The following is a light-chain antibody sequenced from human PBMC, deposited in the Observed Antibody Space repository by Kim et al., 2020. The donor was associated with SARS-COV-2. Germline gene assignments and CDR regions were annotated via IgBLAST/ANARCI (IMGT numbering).Light chain of an antibody. J-gene: IGLJ3*02. CDR2: QDS. V-gene: IGLV3-1*01. Sequence: VSPGQTASINCSGDKLGDKYACWYQQKPGQSPVVVIYQDSKRPSGIPERFSGSNSGNTATLTISGTQAMDEADYYCQAWDSSTGVFGGGTKLTVL. CDR3: QAWDSSTGV. CDR1: KLGDKY.